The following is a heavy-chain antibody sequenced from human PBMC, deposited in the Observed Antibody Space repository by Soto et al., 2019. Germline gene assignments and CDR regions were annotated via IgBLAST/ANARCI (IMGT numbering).Heavy chain of an antibody. D-gene: IGHD5-18*01. J-gene: IGHJ4*02. CDR3: ASNSYGYTFYDY. CDR2: SRDRTHSYTT. V-gene: IGHV3-72*01. CDR1: GFTFRDHY. Sequence: PGGSLRLSCAASGFTFRDHYMDWVRQAPGKGLEWVGRSRDRTHSYTTEYAASVKGRFTISRDDSKNSVFLQMNSLKTEDTAVYYCASNSYGYTFYDYWGQGTLVTVSS.